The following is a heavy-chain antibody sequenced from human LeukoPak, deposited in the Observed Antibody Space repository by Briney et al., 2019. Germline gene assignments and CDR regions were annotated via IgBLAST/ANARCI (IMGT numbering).Heavy chain of an antibody. CDR2: MYISGSR. J-gene: IGHJ4*02. V-gene: IGHV4-4*07. CDR1: GGSISGYY. CDR3: ARQRFTMVRGVIPYFDY. D-gene: IGHD3-10*01. Sequence: SETLSLTCTVSGGSISGYYWSWIRQPAGKGLEWIGRMYISGSRNYNPSLKSRVTMSVETSKNQFSLKLSSVTAADTAVYYCARQRFTMVRGVIPYFDYWGQGTLVTVSS.